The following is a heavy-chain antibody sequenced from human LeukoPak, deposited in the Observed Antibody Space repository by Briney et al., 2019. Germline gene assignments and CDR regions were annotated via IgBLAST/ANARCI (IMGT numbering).Heavy chain of an antibody. CDR3: GRDFVGESGAGGP. V-gene: IGHV3-21*01. CDR1: GFTFSSYT. D-gene: IGHD3-10*01. J-gene: IGHJ5*02. CDR2: ISPSGHST. Sequence: PGGSLRLFCAASGFTFSSYTMNWVRQAPGKGLEWVSSISPSGHSTWNADSVKGRFTISRGNAKNSLYLQMNSLRAEDTAIYYCGRDFVGESGAGGPWGQGTLITVSS.